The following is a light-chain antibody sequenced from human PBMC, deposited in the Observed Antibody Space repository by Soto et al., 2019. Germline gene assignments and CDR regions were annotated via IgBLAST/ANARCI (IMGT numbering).Light chain of an antibody. Sequence: EIVLTQSPATLSLSPGERATLSCKASQSVSSNYLAWYQQKPGQAPMLLIYGASSRATGIPDRFSGRGSGTDFTLTISRLEPEDFAVYYCQQYGSSPSQYTFGQGTKLEIK. CDR3: QQYGSSPSQYT. CDR1: QSVSSNY. V-gene: IGKV3-20*01. J-gene: IGKJ2*01. CDR2: GAS.